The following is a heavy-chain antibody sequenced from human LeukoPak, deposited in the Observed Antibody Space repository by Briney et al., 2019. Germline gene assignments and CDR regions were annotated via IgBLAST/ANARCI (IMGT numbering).Heavy chain of an antibody. CDR2: IKTKTHGGTT. J-gene: IGHJ6*02. CDR1: VFAFRNAW. CDR3: TTDPFDYGDYYYDIDV. D-gene: IGHD3-16*01. Sequence: GGSLRLSCRASVFAFRNAWMNWVRQAPGKGLEWVGRIKTKTHGGTTDYAAPVKGRFTISRDDSEKTLYLQMNSLKTEDTAIYYCTTDPFDYGDYYYDIDVWGQGTAVTVSS. V-gene: IGHV3-15*01.